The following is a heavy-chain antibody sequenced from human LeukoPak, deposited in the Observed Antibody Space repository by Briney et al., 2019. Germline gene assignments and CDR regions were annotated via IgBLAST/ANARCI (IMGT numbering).Heavy chain of an antibody. CDR1: GFTFSSYS. CDR3: AKVRREGELDY. CDR2: ISSSSSTI. Sequence: GGSLRLSCAASGFTFSSYSMNWVRQAPGKGLEWVSYISSSSSTIYYAYSVKGRFTISRDNAKNSLYLQMNSLRAEDTAVYYCAKVRREGELDYWGQGTLVTVSS. V-gene: IGHV3-48*01. J-gene: IGHJ4*02. D-gene: IGHD1-26*01.